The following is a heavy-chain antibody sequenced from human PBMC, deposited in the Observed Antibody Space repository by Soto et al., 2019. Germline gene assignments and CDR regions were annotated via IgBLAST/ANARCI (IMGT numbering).Heavy chain of an antibody. D-gene: IGHD2-21*02. J-gene: IGHJ4*02. V-gene: IGHV1-46*01. CDR1: GDTFTDYY. CDR3: ARGGHVVVVTAALDS. Sequence: QVQLMQSGAEVKKPGASVKVSCKASGDTFTDYYIHWVRQAPGQGLEWMGTVNPSGGHTTYAQHFLGRGTMTRDTSTSTLYMELTSLTSDETAIYYCARGGHVVVVTAALDSWGQGTLVTVSS. CDR2: VNPSGGHT.